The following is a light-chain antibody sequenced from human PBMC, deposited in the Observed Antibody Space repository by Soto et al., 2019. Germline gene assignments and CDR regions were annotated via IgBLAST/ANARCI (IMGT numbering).Light chain of an antibody. CDR2: EVS. V-gene: IGLV2-8*01. J-gene: IGLJ3*02. CDR1: SSDVGGYNY. CDR3: SSYAGSHNLGV. Sequence: QSALTQPPSASGSRGQSVTISCTGTSSDVGGYNYVSWYQQHPGKAPKLMIYEVSKRPSGVPDRFSGSKSGNTASLTVSGLQAEDEADYYCSSYAGSHNLGVFGGGTKLTVL.